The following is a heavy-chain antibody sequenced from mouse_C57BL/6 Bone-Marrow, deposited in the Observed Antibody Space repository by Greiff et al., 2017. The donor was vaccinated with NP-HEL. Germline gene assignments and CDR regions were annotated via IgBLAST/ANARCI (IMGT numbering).Heavy chain of an antibody. D-gene: IGHD2-4*01. CDR2: IWTGGGT. J-gene: IGHJ4*01. Sequence: VQLQQSGPGLVAPSQSLSITCTVSGFSLTSYAISWVRQPPGKGLEWLGVIWTGGGTNYNSALKSRLSISKDNSKSQVFLKMNSLQTDDTARYYCASYDYDWGYYAMDYWGQGTSVTVSS. CDR1: GFSLTSYA. CDR3: ASYDYDWGYYAMDY. V-gene: IGHV2-9-1*01.